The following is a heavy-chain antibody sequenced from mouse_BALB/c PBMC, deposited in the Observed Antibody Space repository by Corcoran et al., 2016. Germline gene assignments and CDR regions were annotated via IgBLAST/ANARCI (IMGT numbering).Heavy chain of an antibody. Sequence: EVQLQQSGPELVKPGASVKMSCKASGYTFTDYYMQWVKQSHGKSLEWIGDINPNNGGTSYNQKFKGKATLTVDKSSSTAYMQLNSLTSEDSACYCCARDADWYFDVGGAGTTVTVSS. V-gene: IGHV1-26*01. CDR2: INPNNGGT. J-gene: IGHJ1*01. CDR1: GYTFTDYY. CDR3: ARDADWYFDV.